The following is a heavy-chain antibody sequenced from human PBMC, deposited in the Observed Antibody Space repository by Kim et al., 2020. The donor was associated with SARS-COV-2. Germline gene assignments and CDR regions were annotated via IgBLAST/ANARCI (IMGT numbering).Heavy chain of an antibody. Sequence: GGSLRLSCAASGFTFSSYGMHWVRQSPGKGLEWVAVISYDGSNTYYADSVKGRFTISRDNSKNTLYLQMNSLRAEDTAVYYCAKDGRWFGELPQNTYFDYWGQGTLVTVSS. J-gene: IGHJ4*02. CDR3: AKDGRWFGELPQNTYFDY. CDR1: GFTFSSYG. V-gene: IGHV3-30*18. D-gene: IGHD3-10*01. CDR2: ISYDGSNT.